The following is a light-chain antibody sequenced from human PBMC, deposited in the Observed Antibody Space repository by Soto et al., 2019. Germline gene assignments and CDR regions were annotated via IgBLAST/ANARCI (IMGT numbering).Light chain of an antibody. CDR1: QSLVHSDGNTY. Sequence: DIVMTQTPLSSPVTLGQPASISCRSSQSLVHSDGNTYLSWFQHRPGQPPRLLIYRVSDRCSGVPDRCSGSGEGTDFTLTISRVEAEDVGVYYCMQATQSTWTFGQGTKVEIK. CDR3: MQATQSTWT. V-gene: IGKV2-24*01. CDR2: RVS. J-gene: IGKJ1*01.